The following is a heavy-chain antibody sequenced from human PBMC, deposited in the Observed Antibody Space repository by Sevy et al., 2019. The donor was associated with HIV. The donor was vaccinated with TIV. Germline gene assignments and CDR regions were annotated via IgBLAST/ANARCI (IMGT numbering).Heavy chain of an antibody. CDR3: AGGTRYSGSYYLGDDAFDI. Sequence: GGSLRLSCAASGFTFSRYDMHWVRQATGKGLEWVSSIGTAGDTYYPGSVQGRITSSRENAKKYLYIQMNSLRAGDTVVYYCAGGTRYSGSYYLGDDAFDIWGQGTMVTVSS. D-gene: IGHD1-26*01. CDR1: GFTFSRYD. V-gene: IGHV3-13*01. J-gene: IGHJ3*02. CDR2: IGTAGDT.